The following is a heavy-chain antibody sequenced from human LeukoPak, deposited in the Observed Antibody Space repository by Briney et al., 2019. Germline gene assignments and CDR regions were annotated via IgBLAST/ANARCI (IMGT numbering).Heavy chain of an antibody. J-gene: IGHJ4*02. CDR3: AKGPEVGDGYHCDY. Sequence: GGSLRLSCAASGFTVSSNYMSWVRQAPGKGLEWVSAISGSDDNTYYADSVRGRFTISRDKSKNTLYLQMNSLRVEDTAVYYCAKGPEVGDGYHCDYWGQGTLVTVSS. CDR1: GFTVSSNY. D-gene: IGHD5-24*01. V-gene: IGHV3-23*01. CDR2: ISGSDDNT.